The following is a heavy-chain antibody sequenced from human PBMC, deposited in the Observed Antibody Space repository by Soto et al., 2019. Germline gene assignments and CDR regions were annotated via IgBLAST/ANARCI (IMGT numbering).Heavy chain of an antibody. J-gene: IGHJ4*02. V-gene: IGHV1-2*04. CDR2: INPNSGGT. Sequence: ASVKVSCKASGYTFTGYYIHWVRQAPGQGREWMGWINPNSGGTNYAQKFQGWVTMTRDTSISTAYMELSRLRSDDTAVYYCARLSHGSGSSFYFVYWGPGXLVTVFS. CDR3: ARLSHGSGSSFYFVY. CDR1: GYTFTGYY. D-gene: IGHD3-10*01.